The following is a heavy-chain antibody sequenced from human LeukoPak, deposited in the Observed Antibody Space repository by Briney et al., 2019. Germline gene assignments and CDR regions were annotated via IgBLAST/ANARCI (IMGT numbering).Heavy chain of an antibody. V-gene: IGHV4-59*08. CDR2: VYYSGST. CDR1: GGSISSYY. D-gene: IGHD5-18*01. J-gene: IGHJ3*02. Sequence: PSETLSLTCTVSGGSISSYYWSWIRQPPGKGLEWIGYVYYSGSTNYNPSLKSRVTISVDTSKNQFSLKLSSVTAADTAVYYCARSGSYGFDAFDIWGQGTMVTVSS. CDR3: ARSGSYGFDAFDI.